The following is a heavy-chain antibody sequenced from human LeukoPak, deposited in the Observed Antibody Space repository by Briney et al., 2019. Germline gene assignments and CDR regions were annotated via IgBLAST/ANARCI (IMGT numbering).Heavy chain of an antibody. CDR2: IIPIFGTA. CDR3: ARDSPQGSGSYYEAFDI. V-gene: IGHV1-69*13. CDR1: GGTFSSYA. D-gene: IGHD3-10*01. Sequence: GASVKVSCKASGGTFSSYAISWVRQAPGQGLEWMGGIIPIFGTANYAQKFQGRVTITADESTSTAYMELSSLRSEDTAVYYCARDSPQGSGSYYEAFDIWGQGTMVTVSS. J-gene: IGHJ3*02.